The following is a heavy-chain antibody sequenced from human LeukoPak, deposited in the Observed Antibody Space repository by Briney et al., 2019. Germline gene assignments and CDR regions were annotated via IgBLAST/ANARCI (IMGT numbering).Heavy chain of an antibody. CDR2: INWNGGST. CDR3: ARDTDSGSYGGGFPL. J-gene: IGHJ4*02. Sequence: GGSLRLSCAASGFTFDDYGMSWVRQAPGKGLEWVSGINWNGGSTGYADSVKGRFTISRDNAKNSLYLQMNSLRAKDTALYYCARDTDSGSYGGGFPLWGQGTLVTVSS. CDR1: GFTFDDYG. D-gene: IGHD1-26*01. V-gene: IGHV3-20*04.